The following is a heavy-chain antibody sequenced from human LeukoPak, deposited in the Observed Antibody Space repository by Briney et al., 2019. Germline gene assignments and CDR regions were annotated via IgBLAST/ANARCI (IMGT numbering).Heavy chain of an antibody. CDR1: CGSITSFY. J-gene: IGHJ2*01. V-gene: IGHV4-59*08. D-gene: IGHD4-23*01. CDR3: ARSVVTLYWYFDL. Sequence: PSETLSLTCTVSCGSITSFYWSWIRQPPGEGLEWIGYIYYSGSTNYNPSLKSRVTISVDTSKNQFSLKLSSVTAADTAVYYCARSVVTLYWYFDLWGRGTLVTVSS. CDR2: IYYSGST.